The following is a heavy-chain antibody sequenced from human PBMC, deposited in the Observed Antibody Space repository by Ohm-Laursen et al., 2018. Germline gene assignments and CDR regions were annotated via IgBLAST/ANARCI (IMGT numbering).Heavy chain of an antibody. CDR3: ARGYYDFWSGYYGVASYYYYGMDV. J-gene: IGHJ6*02. CDR1: GASIEDYY. CDR2: INYRGNT. Sequence: SETLSLTCTVSGASIEDYYWTWIRQAPGKTLEWIASINYRGNTNYNPSLKSRVTMSAHTSTNQFSLKLSSVTAADTAVYYCARGYYDFWSGYYGVASYYYYGMDVWGQGTTVTVSS. D-gene: IGHD3-3*01. V-gene: IGHV4-59*01.